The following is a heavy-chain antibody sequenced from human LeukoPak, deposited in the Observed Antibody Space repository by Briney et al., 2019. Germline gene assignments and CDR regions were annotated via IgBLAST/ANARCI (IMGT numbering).Heavy chain of an antibody. J-gene: IGHJ4*02. D-gene: IGHD3-10*01. CDR1: GYTFSDYT. Sequence: AASVKVSGKTSGYTFSDYTIHWVRQAPGQGLEWMGWINPSSNAANYAQRFEGRVSLTRDTSISTADMVLTSLTSDDTGVYYCARSRELLDFDTWGQGTLVSVSS. CDR2: INPSSNAA. CDR3: ARSRELLDFDT. V-gene: IGHV1-2*02.